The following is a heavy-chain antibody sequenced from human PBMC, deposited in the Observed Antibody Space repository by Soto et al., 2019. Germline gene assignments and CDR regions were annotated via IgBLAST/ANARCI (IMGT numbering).Heavy chain of an antibody. CDR3: ARGSRYSSSGYGMDV. D-gene: IGHD6-6*01. CDR1: GFTFSSYY. V-gene: IGHV3-13*05. CDR2: IGTAGDP. Sequence: PAGSLRLSCAASGFTFSSYYMHWVRQATGKGLEWVSAIGTAGDPYYPGSVKGRFTISRENAKNSLYPQMNSLRAGDTAVYYCARGSRYSSSGYGMDVWGQGTTVTVSS. J-gene: IGHJ6*02.